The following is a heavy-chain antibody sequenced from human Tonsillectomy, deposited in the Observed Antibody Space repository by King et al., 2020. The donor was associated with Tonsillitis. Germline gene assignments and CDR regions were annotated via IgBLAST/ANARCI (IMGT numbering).Heavy chain of an antibody. CDR3: ARHGSLYSSSFFDY. V-gene: IGHV4-39*01. D-gene: IGHD6-13*01. J-gene: IGHJ4*02. CDR1: GGSISRSSYY. CDR2: IYYSGST. Sequence: LQLQESGPGLVKPSETLSLTCTVSGGSISRSSYYWGCIRQPPGKGLEWIGSIYYSGSTYYNPSLKSRVTISVDTSKNQFSLKLSSVTAADTAVYYCARHGSLYSSSFFDYWGQGTLVTVSS.